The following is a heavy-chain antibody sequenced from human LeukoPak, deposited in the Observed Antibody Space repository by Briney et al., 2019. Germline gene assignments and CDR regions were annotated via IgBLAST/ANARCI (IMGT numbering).Heavy chain of an antibody. CDR2: IYYSGRT. CDR1: AGSISSSSYY. CDR3: ARHRSNNYGGSPRRPFDI. V-gene: IGHV4-39*01. Sequence: PSETLSLTCTVSAGSISSSSYYWGWIRQPPGKGLECIGTIYYSGRTYYNPSLKSRVTMSIDSSKDQFSLKLTSVTAADTALYYCARHRSNNYGGSPRRPFDIWGQGTLVTVSS. J-gene: IGHJ3*02. D-gene: IGHD1-26*01.